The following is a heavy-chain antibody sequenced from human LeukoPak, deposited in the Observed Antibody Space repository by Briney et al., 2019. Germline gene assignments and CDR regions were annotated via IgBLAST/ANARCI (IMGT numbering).Heavy chain of an antibody. CDR3: ARESSVGAHKAFDY. Sequence: PGGSLRLSCAASGFTFSTYWIHWVRQAPGKGLVWVSRINSDGSSTSYADSVKGRFTISRDNAKNTLYLQMSSLRAEDTAVYYCARESSVGAHKAFDYWGQGTLVTVSS. CDR1: GFTFSTYW. D-gene: IGHD1-26*01. V-gene: IGHV3-74*01. CDR2: INSDGSST. J-gene: IGHJ4*02.